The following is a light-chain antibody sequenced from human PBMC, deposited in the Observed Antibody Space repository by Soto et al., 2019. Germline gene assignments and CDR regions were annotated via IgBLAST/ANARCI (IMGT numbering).Light chain of an antibody. J-gene: IGLJ1*01. Sequence: QSVLTQPPSASGTPGQRVTISCSGSRSNIGSKTVNWYQQLPGTVPKLLIYNSYQRPSGVPDRFSASKSGTSASLAISGLQSEDEADYYCSSWDASLNGYVFGTGTKVTVL. CDR3: SSWDASLNGYV. V-gene: IGLV1-44*01. CDR2: NSY. CDR1: RSNIGSKT.